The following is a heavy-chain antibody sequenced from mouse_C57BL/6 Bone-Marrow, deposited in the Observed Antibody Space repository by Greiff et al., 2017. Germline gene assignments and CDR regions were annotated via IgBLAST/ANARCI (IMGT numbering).Heavy chain of an antibody. D-gene: IGHD3-1*01. J-gene: IGHJ4*01. Sequence: QVQLKESGAELVRPGASVTLSCKASGYTFTDYEMHWVKQTPVHGLEWIGAIDPETGGTAYNQKFTGKAILTADKSSSTAYMELRSLTSEDSAVYYCTRLAASDWGQGTSVTVSS. CDR3: TRLAASD. CDR1: GYTFTDYE. CDR2: IDPETGGT. V-gene: IGHV1-15*01.